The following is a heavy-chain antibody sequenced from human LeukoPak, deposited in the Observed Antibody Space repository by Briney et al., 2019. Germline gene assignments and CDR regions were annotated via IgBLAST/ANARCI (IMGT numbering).Heavy chain of an antibody. CDR2: ISSSGSTI. D-gene: IGHD3-22*01. CDR3: ASYYYDSSGRYTDY. CDR1: GFTFSTHE. J-gene: IGHJ4*02. V-gene: IGHV3-48*03. Sequence: GGSLRLSCAASGFTFSTHEMNWVRQAPGKGLEWVSYISSSGSTIYYADSVKGRFTISRDNAKNSLYLQMNSLRAEDTAVYYCASYYYDSSGRYTDYWGQGTLVTVSS.